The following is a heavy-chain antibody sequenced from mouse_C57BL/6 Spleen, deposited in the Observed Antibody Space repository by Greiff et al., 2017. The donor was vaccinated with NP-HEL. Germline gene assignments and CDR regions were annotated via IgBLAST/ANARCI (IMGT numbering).Heavy chain of an antibody. CDR1: GYSITSGYY. CDR3: ARGGDYGYYFDY. V-gene: IGHV3-6*01. Sequence: VQLKESGPGLVKPSQSLSLTCSVTGYSITSGYYWNWIRQFPGNKLEWMGYISYDGSNNYNPSLKNRISITRDTSKNQLFLKLNAVTTEDTATYYCARGGDYGYYFDYWGQGTTLTVSS. D-gene: IGHD1-1*02. J-gene: IGHJ2*01. CDR2: ISYDGSN.